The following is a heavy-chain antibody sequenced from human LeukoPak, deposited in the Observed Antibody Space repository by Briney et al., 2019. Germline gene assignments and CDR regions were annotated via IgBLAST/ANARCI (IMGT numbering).Heavy chain of an antibody. D-gene: IGHD6-6*01. Sequence: GGSLRLSCAASGFTFSSSAMSWGRQAPGKGLEWVSSISGSGSGGSTYYADSVKGRFTISRDNSKNTLYLQMNSLSAEDTAVYYCARDLSVEGMGIAARPGDYWGQGTVVSVSS. CDR1: GFTFSSSA. CDR3: ARDLSVEGMGIAARPGDY. CDR2: ISGSGSGGST. J-gene: IGHJ4*02. V-gene: IGHV3-23*01.